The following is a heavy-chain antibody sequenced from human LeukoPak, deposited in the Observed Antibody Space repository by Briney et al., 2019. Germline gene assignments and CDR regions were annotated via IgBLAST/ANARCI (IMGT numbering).Heavy chain of an antibody. J-gene: IGHJ4*02. Sequence: GGSLRLSCAASGFTFSSYGMSWVRQAPGKGLEWVSAISGSGGSTYYADSVKGRFTISRDNSKNTLYLQMNSLRAEDTAVYYCAKVESGIRTLFRGSGSRGHFDYWGQGTLVTVSS. CDR3: AKVESGIRTLFRGSGSRGHFDY. CDR2: ISGSGGST. V-gene: IGHV3-23*01. D-gene: IGHD3-10*01. CDR1: GFTFSSYG.